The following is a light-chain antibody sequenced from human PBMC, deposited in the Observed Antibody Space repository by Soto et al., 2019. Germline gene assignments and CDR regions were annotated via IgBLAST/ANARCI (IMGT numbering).Light chain of an antibody. CDR1: SSNIGNNY. J-gene: IGLJ1*01. CDR2: DNN. V-gene: IGLV1-51*01. Sequence: QSVLTQPPSVSAAPGQKVIISCSGSSSNIGNNYVSWYQRLPGTAPKLLIYDNNRRPSGIPDPFSGAKSGTSATLGITGLQTGDEADYYCGTWDSSLSAYVFGTGTKLTVL. CDR3: GTWDSSLSAYV.